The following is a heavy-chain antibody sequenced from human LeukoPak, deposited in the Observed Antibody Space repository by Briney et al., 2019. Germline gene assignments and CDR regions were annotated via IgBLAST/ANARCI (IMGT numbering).Heavy chain of an antibody. Sequence: PGGSLRLSCTASGFAFDEHGMSWVRQVPGKGLEWVSGINWSGGSTGYADPLRGRFTISRDNAKNSLYLQMDSLRAEDTALYYCARAPLTSPFYFDYWGQGTLVTVSP. V-gene: IGHV3-20*04. CDR2: INWSGGST. CDR3: ARAPLTSPFYFDY. J-gene: IGHJ4*02. D-gene: IGHD2-2*01. CDR1: GFAFDEHG.